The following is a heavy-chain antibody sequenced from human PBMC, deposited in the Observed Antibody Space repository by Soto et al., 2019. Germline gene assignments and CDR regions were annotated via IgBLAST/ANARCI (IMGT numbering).Heavy chain of an antibody. V-gene: IGHV3-74*01. CDR2: INPDGTDT. CDR3: EPRRQVGPGLAH. J-gene: IGHJ5*02. CDR1: GYTFSSYW. D-gene: IGHD1-26*01. Sequence: GGSLRLSCAASGYTFSSYWIHWVRQAPGKGLVWVSRINPDGTDTSYVDSVRGRFTVSRDNAKSTLYLQMNSLRVEDTGVYFCEPRRQVGPGLAHWGQGNLVNVS.